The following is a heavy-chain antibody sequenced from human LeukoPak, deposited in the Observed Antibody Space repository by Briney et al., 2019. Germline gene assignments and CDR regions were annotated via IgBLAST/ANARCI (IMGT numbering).Heavy chain of an antibody. V-gene: IGHV4-39*01. CDR2: IYYSGSA. CDR1: AGSISSISYD. J-gene: IGHJ4*02. CDR3: ARAYESSGYRGLGYFDD. D-gene: IGHD3-22*01. Sequence: PSETLSLTCTVSAGSISSISYDWGWIRQPPGKGRELNGSIYYSGSAYYNPSPKSRVAISVDTSKTTFSRKLSSVTAAEPAGFYCARAYESSGYRGLGYFDDWGQGTLVTVSS.